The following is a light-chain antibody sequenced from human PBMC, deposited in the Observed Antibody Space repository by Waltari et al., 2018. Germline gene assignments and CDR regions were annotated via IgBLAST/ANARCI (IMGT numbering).Light chain of an antibody. J-gene: IGLJ2*01. Sequence: SALTPPRTVSGSPGQPCPTYSTAAASDVRGHNFSSWYQHHPGKAPKLMLDEVRKRPSGVPDRFSGSKSGNTASLTISGLQAEDEADYYCCSYAGDYSWIFGGGTKVTVL. V-gene: IGLV2-11*01. CDR1: ASDVRGHNF. CDR2: EVR. CDR3: CSYAGDYSWI.